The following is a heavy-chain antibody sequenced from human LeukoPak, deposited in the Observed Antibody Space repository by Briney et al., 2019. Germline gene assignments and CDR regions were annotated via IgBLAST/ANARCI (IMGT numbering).Heavy chain of an antibody. J-gene: IGHJ4*02. V-gene: IGHV4-38-2*02. D-gene: IGHD1-14*01. Sequence: SETLSLTCTVSGYSISRGYHWGWVRQPPGKGLEWIGSVHQSGSTYYNPSLKSRLTISADTSKNQFSLKLDSVTAADTAVYYCARVNFNPDYWGQGTLVSVSS. CDR1: GYSISRGYH. CDR3: ARVNFNPDY. CDR2: VHQSGST.